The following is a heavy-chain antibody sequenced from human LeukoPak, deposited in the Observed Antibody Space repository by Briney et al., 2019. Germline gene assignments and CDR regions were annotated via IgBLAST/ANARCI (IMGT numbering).Heavy chain of an antibody. CDR1: GYTFTSYD. D-gene: IGHD6-13*01. CDR2: MNPNSGNT. Sequence: GASVKVSCKASGYTFTSYDINWVRQATGQGLEWMGWMNPNSGNTGYAQKFQGRVTMTRNTSISTAYMELSSLRSEDTAVYYCARGLTAAGALYYYYYMDVWGKGTTVTVSS. J-gene: IGHJ6*03. V-gene: IGHV1-8*01. CDR3: ARGLTAAGALYYYYYMDV.